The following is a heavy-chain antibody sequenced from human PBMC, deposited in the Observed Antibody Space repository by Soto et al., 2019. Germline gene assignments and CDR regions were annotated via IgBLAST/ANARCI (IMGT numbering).Heavy chain of an antibody. Sequence: VQLVESGGGLVQPGGSLRLSCAASGFTFSTYSMNWVRQAPGQGLEWVSYISSRSYTIYYVDSVKGRFTISRDNDKNSLYLQMNSLRAEDTAVYYCARGGSSSDNGLDVWGQGNTVTVSS. D-gene: IGHD3-16*01. CDR2: ISSRSYTI. J-gene: IGHJ6*02. CDR1: GFTFSTYS. CDR3: ARGGSSSDNGLDV. V-gene: IGHV3-48*01.